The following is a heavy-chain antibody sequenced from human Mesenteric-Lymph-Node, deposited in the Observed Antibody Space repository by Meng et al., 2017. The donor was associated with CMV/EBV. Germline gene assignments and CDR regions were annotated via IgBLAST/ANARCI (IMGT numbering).Heavy chain of an antibody. CDR1: GFSLTTHGVG. J-gene: IGHJ4*02. CDR3: ALAYDFPAYMRS. Sequence: SGPTLVKPTQTLTLTCTFSGFSLTTHGVGGSWIRQPPGKALEWLAVIYWNDDKYYSPSLRSRLTITKDTPKNQVVLTMTNVDPVDTATYYCALAYDFPAYMRSWGQGTLVTVSS. D-gene: IGHD3/OR15-3a*01. V-gene: IGHV2-5*01. CDR2: IYWNDDK.